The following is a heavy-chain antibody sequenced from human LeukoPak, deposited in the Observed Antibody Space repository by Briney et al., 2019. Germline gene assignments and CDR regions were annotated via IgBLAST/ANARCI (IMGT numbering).Heavy chain of an antibody. Sequence: GGSLRLSCAASGFTFSSCQMNWVRQAPGKGLEWVSYISGSGSTKYYADSVKGRFTISRDNAKDSLFLQMNSLRAEDTAVYYCARDRIIYGDYGDAFDIWGQGTMVTVSS. CDR1: GFTFSSCQ. V-gene: IGHV3-48*03. CDR2: ISGSGSTK. J-gene: IGHJ3*02. D-gene: IGHD4-17*01. CDR3: ARDRIIYGDYGDAFDI.